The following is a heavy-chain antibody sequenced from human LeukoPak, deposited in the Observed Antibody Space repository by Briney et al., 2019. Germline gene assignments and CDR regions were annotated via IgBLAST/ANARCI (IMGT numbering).Heavy chain of an antibody. D-gene: IGHD3-16*01. J-gene: IGHJ5*02. CDR3: ASQSYADFDP. Sequence: QPGGSLRLSCAASGFTFSSYAMHWVRQAPGKGLEWVAVISYDGSNKYYADSVKGRFTISRDNARNSLFLQMNSLRVDDTAVYYCASQSYADFDPWGQGTLVTVSS. CDR2: ISYDGSNK. V-gene: IGHV3-30*04. CDR1: GFTFSSYA.